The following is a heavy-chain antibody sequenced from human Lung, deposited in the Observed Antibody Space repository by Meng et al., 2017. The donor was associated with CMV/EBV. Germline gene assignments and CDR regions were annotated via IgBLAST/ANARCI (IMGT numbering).Heavy chain of an antibody. D-gene: IGHD6-19*01. CDR3: ARVGQWLPIDY. Sequence: QVHVQEVGPGLVKPSGTLSLTCGVSGGSIRRSNWGSWVRQPPGKGLGWIGEIYHSGRTNYNPSLKSRVTISVDKSKNQFSLNLSSVTAADTAVYYCARVGQWLPIDYWGQGTLVTVSS. J-gene: IGHJ4*02. CDR2: IYHSGRT. V-gene: IGHV4-4*02. CDR1: GGSIRRSNW.